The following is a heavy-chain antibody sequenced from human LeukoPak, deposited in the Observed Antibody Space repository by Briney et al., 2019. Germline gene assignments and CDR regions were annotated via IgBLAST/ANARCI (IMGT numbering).Heavy chain of an antibody. CDR3: ARYSRYCSGGSCSPFDY. D-gene: IGHD2-15*01. CDR2: INHSGST. V-gene: IGHV4-34*01. J-gene: IGHJ4*02. CDR1: GGSFSGYY. Sequence: SETLSLTCAVYGGSFSGYYWSWIRQPPGKGLEWIGEINHSGSTNYNPSLKSRVTISVDTSKNQFSLKLSSVTAADTDVYYCARYSRYCSGGSCSPFDYWGQGTLVTVSS.